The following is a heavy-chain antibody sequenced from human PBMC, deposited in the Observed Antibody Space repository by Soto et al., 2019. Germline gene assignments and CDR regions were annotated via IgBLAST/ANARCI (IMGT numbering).Heavy chain of an antibody. Sequence: GGSLRLSCAASGFTFDTAWMSWVRQAPGKGLEWVGRIKSKTDGGTTDYAAPVKGRFTISRDDSKTTLYLQMNSLKTEDTAVYYCTTDCSGGSCYPGAYYYYYGMDVWGQGTTVTV. J-gene: IGHJ6*02. V-gene: IGHV3-15*01. D-gene: IGHD2-15*01. CDR3: TTDCSGGSCYPGAYYYYYGMDV. CDR2: IKSKTDGGTT. CDR1: GFTFDTAW.